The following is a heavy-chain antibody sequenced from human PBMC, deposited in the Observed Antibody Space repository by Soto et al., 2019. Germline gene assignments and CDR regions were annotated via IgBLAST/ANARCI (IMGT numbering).Heavy chain of an antibody. J-gene: IGHJ4*02. CDR2: IKQDGSEK. D-gene: IGHD3-22*01. CDR1: GFTFSSYW. CDR3: ARDRYYYDSSGYLDY. Sequence: GGSLRLSCAASGFTFSSYWMSWVRQAPGKGLEWVANIKQDGSEKYYVDSVKGRFTISRDNAKNSLYLQMNSLRAEDTAVYYCARDRYYYDSSGYLDYWGQGTLVTVSS. V-gene: IGHV3-7*01.